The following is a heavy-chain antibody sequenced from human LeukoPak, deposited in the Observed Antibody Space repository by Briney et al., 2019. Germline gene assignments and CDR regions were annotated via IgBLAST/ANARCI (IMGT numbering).Heavy chain of an antibody. J-gene: IGHJ6*03. CDR1: GYTFTGCY. D-gene: IGHD1/OR15-1a*01. CDR3: ARDPSMRTTTMKTEKTSFYMDV. CDR2: INPNSGGT. Sequence: PGASVKVSCKASGYTFTGCYMHWVRQAPGQGLEWMGWINPNSGGTNYAQKFQGRVTMTTDTAISTVYMELFSLRSDDTAVYYCARDPSMRTTTMKTEKTSFYMDVWGKGTTVTVSS. V-gene: IGHV1-2*02.